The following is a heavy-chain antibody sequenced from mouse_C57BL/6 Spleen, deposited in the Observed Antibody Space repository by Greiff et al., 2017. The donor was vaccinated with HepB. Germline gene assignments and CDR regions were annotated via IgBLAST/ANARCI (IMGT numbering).Heavy chain of an antibody. J-gene: IGHJ4*01. V-gene: IGHV2-2*01. CDR1: GFSLTSYG. Sequence: VQRVESGPGLVQPSQSLSITCTVSGFSLTSYGVHWVRQSPGKGLEWLGVIWSGGSTDYNAAFISRLSISKDNSKSQVFFKMNSLQADDTAIYYCARIYYDYDGDYYAMDYWGQGTSVTVSS. CDR2: IWSGGST. D-gene: IGHD2-4*01. CDR3: ARIYYDYDGDYYAMDY.